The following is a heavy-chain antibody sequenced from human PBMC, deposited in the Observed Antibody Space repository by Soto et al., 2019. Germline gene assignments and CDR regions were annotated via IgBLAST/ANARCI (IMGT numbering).Heavy chain of an antibody. D-gene: IGHD6-19*01. J-gene: IGHJ4*02. CDR3: AKGYSSGWYDFDC. Sequence: QPGGSLRLSCAASGFTFSASAMNWVRQAPGKGLEWVSTVSGSGDTYYTDSGKGGFTVSRDNSKNTVYLQMNSLRAEDTAVYYCAKGYSSGWYDFDCWRQGTLVTVS. V-gene: IGHV3-23*01. CDR1: GFTFSASA. CDR2: VSGSGDT.